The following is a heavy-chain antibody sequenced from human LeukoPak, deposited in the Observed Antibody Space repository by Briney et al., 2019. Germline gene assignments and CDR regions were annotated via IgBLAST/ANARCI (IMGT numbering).Heavy chain of an antibody. D-gene: IGHD3-10*01. Sequence: GESLKISCKGSGFSSRISWIGWVRQTPGKGLEWMGIIYPGDSDTRYSPSFHGQVTISADKSTNTAHLQWDSLKASDSGMYYCARHYYGSGSSGQNDYWGQGTLVTVSS. J-gene: IGHJ4*02. CDR3: ARHYYGSGSSGQNDY. CDR1: GFSSRISW. V-gene: IGHV5-51*01. CDR2: IYPGDSDT.